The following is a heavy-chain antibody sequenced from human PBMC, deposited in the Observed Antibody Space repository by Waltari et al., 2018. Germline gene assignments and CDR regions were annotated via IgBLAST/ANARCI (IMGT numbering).Heavy chain of an antibody. CDR1: GGTFSSYA. V-gene: IGHV1-69*08. CDR3: ARDPVEMATITGYYYYGMDV. D-gene: IGHD5-12*01. CDR2: IIPIFGTA. J-gene: IGHJ6*02. Sequence: QVQLVQSGAEVKKPGSSVKVSCKASGGTFSSYAISWVRQAPGQGLEWMGRIIPIFGTANYAQKFQGRVTITADKSTSTAYMELSSLRSEDTAVYYCARDPVEMATITGYYYYGMDVWGQGTTVTVSS.